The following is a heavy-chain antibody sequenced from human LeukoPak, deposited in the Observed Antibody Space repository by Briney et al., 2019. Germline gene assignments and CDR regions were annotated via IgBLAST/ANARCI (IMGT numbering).Heavy chain of an antibody. CDR3: ARDFAREFAIDY. V-gene: IGHV3-48*01. CDR2: ISSSSNII. D-gene: IGHD3-10*01. Sequence: GGSLRLSCAASVLTFSNYNMNWVRQPPGKGLQWVSYISSSSNIINYADSVKGRFTISRDNAKNSLFLQMNSLRAEDTAVYYCARDFAREFAIDYWGQGTLVTVSS. J-gene: IGHJ4*02. CDR1: VLTFSNYN.